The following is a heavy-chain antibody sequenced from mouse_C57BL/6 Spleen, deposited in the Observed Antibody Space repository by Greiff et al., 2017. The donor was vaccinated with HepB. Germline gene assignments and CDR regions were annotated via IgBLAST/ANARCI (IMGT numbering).Heavy chain of an antibody. CDR2: IDPENGDT. Sequence: VQLKQSGAELVRPGASVKLSCTASGFNIKDDYMHWVKQRPEQGLEWIGWIDPENGDTEYASKFQGKATITADTSSNTAYLQLSSLTSEDTAVYYCTTPSYYGYDNYAMDYWGQGTSVTVSS. J-gene: IGHJ4*01. V-gene: IGHV14-4*01. D-gene: IGHD2-9*01. CDR1: GFNIKDDY. CDR3: TTPSYYGYDNYAMDY.